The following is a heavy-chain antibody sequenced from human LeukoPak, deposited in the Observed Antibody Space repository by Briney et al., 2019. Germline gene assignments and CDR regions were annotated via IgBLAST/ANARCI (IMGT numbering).Heavy chain of an antibody. CDR1: GFTFSSNW. Sequence: GGSLRLSCAASGFTFSSNWMSWVRQVPGKGLEWVSAISGSGGSTYYADSVKGRFTISRDNSKNTLYLQMNSLRAEDTAVYYCAKSLSSGYLSDAFDIWGQGTMVTVSS. D-gene: IGHD3-22*01. J-gene: IGHJ3*02. CDR3: AKSLSSGYLSDAFDI. V-gene: IGHV3-23*01. CDR2: ISGSGGST.